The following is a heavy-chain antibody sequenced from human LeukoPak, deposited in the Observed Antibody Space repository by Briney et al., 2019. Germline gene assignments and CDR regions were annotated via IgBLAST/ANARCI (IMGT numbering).Heavy chain of an antibody. D-gene: IGHD1-26*01. CDR3: AKETPLGSSWFDP. V-gene: IGHV3-30*18. CDR2: ISYDGTNK. J-gene: IGHJ5*02. CDR1: GFTFSSYA. Sequence: GGSLRLSCAASGFTFSSYAMSWVRQAPGKGLEWVAVISYDGTNKYYADSVKGRFTISRDNSKNTVYLQMNSLRVEDTAVYHCAKETPLGSSWFDPRGQGTLVTVSS.